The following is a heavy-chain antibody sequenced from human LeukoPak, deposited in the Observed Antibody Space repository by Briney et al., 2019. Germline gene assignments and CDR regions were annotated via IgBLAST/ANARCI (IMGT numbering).Heavy chain of an antibody. CDR2: INHSGST. J-gene: IGHJ4*02. D-gene: IGHD2-2*01. V-gene: IGHV4-34*01. Sequence: SETLSLTCAVYGESFSGYYWSWIRQPPGKGLEWIGEINHSGSTNYNPSLKSRVTISVDTSRNQFSLKLSSVTAADTAVYYCARIKTPRYCSSTSCESSYFDYWGQGTLVTVSS. CDR1: GESFSGYY. CDR3: ARIKTPRYCSSTSCESSYFDY.